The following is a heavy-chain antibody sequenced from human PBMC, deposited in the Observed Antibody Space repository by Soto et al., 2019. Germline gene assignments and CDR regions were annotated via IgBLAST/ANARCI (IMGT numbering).Heavy chain of an antibody. CDR2: IIPIFGTA. J-gene: IGHJ6*02. V-gene: IGHV1-69*13. CDR3: ARDLSSTSCPACYGMDV. CDR1: GGTFSSYA. D-gene: IGHD2-2*01. Sequence: ASVKVSCKASGGTFSSYAISWVRQAPGQGLEWMGGIIPIFGTANYAQKFQGRVTITADESTSTAYMELSSLRSEDTAVYYCARDLSSTSCPACYGMDVWGQGTTVTVSS.